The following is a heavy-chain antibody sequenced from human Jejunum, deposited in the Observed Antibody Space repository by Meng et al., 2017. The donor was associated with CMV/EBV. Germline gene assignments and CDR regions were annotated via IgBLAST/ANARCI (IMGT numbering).Heavy chain of an antibody. D-gene: IGHD2/OR15-2a*01. J-gene: IGHJ4*02. V-gene: IGHV1-46*01. CDR1: GYTFTSDY. CDR3: ARSRTTEGYYYDY. Sequence: CKASGYTFTSDYMHWVRQAPGQGLEWMGIINPSGDTATYAQNFQGRVTMTRDTSTSTVYIDLHSLSLEDTAVYYCARSRTTEGYYYDYWGQGTLVTVSS. CDR2: INPSGDTA.